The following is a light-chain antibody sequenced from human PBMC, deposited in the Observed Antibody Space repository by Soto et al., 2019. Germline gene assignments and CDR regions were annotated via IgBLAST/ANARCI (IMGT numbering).Light chain of an antibody. CDR3: SSYTGRSTLYV. J-gene: IGLJ1*01. Sequence: QSALTQPASVSGSPGQSITISCTGTSSDVGGYNYVSWYQQHPGKAPKLMIYDVSNRPSGVSNRFSGSKSGNTASLTISGLQAEDEADYYCSSYTGRSTLYVFGTGTTLTVL. V-gene: IGLV2-14*01. CDR1: SSDVGGYNY. CDR2: DVS.